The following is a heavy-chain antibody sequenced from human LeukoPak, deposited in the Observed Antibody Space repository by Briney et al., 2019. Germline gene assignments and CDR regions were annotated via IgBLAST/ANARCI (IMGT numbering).Heavy chain of an antibody. D-gene: IGHD1-26*01. V-gene: IGHV4-30-2*01. CDR3: AREIGIVGARGAFDI. J-gene: IGHJ3*02. CDR2: IYHSGST. Sequence: SETLSLTCTVSGGSISSGGYYWSWIRQPPGKGLEWIGYIYHSGSTYYNPSLKSRVTISVDRSKNQFSLKLSSVAAADTAVYYCAREIGIVGARGAFDIWGQGTMVTVSS. CDR1: GGSISSGGYY.